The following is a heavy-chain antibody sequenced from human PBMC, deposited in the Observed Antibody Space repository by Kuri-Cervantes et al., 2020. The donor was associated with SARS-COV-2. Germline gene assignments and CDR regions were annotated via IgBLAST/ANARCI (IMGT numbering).Heavy chain of an antibody. V-gene: IGHV3-30*02. D-gene: IGHD3-3*01. CDR1: GFTFSSYG. J-gene: IGHJ6*03. CDR2: IRYDGSNK. Sequence: GESLKISCAASGFTFSSYGMHWVRQAPGKGLEWVAFIRYDGSNKYYADSVKGRFTISRDNSKNTLYLQMNSLRAEDTAVYYCAKSGGVVILYYYYYYMDVWGKGTTVTVSS. CDR3: AKSGGVVILYYYYYYMDV.